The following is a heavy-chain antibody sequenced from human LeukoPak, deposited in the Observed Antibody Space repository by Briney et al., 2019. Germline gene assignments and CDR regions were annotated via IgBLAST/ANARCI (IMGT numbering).Heavy chain of an antibody. CDR2: ISGDGGST. CDR3: AKAEETGTTATNHYYCDC. Sequence: GGSLRLSCAASGFTFDEYSIHWVRQAPGKGLEWVSLISGDGGSTYYADSVKGRFTISRDNSKNSLYLQMNSLRTEDTALYYCAKAEETGTTATNHYYCDCWGQRTLVTVSS. D-gene: IGHD1-1*01. J-gene: IGHJ4*02. V-gene: IGHV3-43*02. CDR1: GFTFDEYS.